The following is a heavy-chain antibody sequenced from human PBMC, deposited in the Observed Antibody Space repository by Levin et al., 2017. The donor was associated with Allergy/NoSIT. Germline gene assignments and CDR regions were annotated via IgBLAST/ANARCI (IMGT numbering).Heavy chain of an antibody. J-gene: IGHJ4*02. V-gene: IGHV4-39*01. CDR1: GASISSSSYY. CDR2: FYYNGVT. D-gene: IGHD1-1*01. Sequence: SETLSLTCTVSGASISSSSYYWGWIRQPPGKGLEWIATFYYNGVTYYNPSLKSRATISGDTSRNQFSLKLNTVTAADTAVYYCARLPVGSIDYWGQGTLVTVSS. CDR3: ARLPVGSIDY.